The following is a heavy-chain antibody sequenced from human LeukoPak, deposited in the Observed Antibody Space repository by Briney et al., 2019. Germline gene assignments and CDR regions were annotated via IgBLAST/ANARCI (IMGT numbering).Heavy chain of an antibody. CDR3: AKHLYYYDGSGYKTPFDY. Sequence: SETLSLTCTVSGGSISSSSYYWGWIRQPPGKGLEWIGRIYDSGSTYYNPSLKSRVTISVDTSKNQFSLRLTSVTAADTAVYYCAKHLYYYDGSGYKTPFDYWGQGTLVAVSS. J-gene: IGHJ4*02. CDR2: IYDSGST. CDR1: GGSISSSSYY. D-gene: IGHD3-22*01. V-gene: IGHV4-39*01.